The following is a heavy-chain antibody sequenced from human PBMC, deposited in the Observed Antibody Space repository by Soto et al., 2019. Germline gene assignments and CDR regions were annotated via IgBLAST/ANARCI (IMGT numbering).Heavy chain of an antibody. Sequence: SQTLSLTCAISGDSVSSNSAAWNWIRQSPSRGLEWLGRTYYRSRWYNDYAVSVRSRITVNADTSKNQFSLHLNSVTPEDTAVFYCALSCAHQWYYMDVWGQGTTVTVSS. CDR1: GDSVSSNSAA. CDR3: ALSCAHQWYYMDV. D-gene: IGHD6-19*01. J-gene: IGHJ6*03. CDR2: TYYRSRWYN. V-gene: IGHV6-1*01.